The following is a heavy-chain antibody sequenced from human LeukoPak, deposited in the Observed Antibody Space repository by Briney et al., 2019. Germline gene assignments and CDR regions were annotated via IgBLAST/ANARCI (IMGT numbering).Heavy chain of an antibody. J-gene: IGHJ4*02. V-gene: IGHV1-69*04. CDR2: IIPILGIA. CDR1: GGTFSSYA. Sequence: GASVKVSCKASGGTFSSYAISWVRQAPGQGLEWMGRIIPILGIANYAQKFQGRVTITADKSTSTAYMELSSLRSEDTAVYYCARIGYLTYYYDSSVDYWGQGTLVTVSS. D-gene: IGHD3-22*01. CDR3: ARIGYLTYYYDSSVDY.